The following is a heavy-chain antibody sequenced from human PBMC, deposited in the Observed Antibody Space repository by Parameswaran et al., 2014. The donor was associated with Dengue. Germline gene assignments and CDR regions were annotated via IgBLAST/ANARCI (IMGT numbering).Heavy chain of an antibody. V-gene: IGHV4-31*02. CDR3: AREGGLLWFGEGDWFDP. Sequence: RWIRQPPGKGLEWIGYIYYSGSTYYNPSLKSRVTISVDTSKNQFSLKLSSVTAADTAVYYCAREGGLLWFGEGDWFDPWGQGTLVTVSS. J-gene: IGHJ5*02. CDR2: IYYSGST. D-gene: IGHD3-10*01.